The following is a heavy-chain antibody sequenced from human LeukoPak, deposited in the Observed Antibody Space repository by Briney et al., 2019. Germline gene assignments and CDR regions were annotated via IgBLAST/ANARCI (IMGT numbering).Heavy chain of an antibody. Sequence: PSETLSLTRSVSGGLITSTIHYSAWIRQPPGQGLEWIASMYYNGITYYNASLESRVTMSVDTSRNQFSLRLSSVSAADTSVYYCARQPTVKRGAVASNFDYWGQGTLVTVSS. CDR3: ARQPTVKRGAVASNFDY. V-gene: IGHV4-39*01. CDR1: GGLITSTIHY. J-gene: IGHJ4*02. D-gene: IGHD6-19*01. CDR2: MYYNGIT.